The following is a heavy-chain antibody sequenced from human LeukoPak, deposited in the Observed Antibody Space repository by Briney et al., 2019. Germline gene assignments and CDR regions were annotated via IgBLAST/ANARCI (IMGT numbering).Heavy chain of an antibody. J-gene: IGHJ5*02. CDR2: IYHSGST. Sequence: SETLSLTCAVSGGSISSSNWWSWVRQPPGKGLEWIGEIYHSGSTNYNPSLKSRVTISVDKSKNQFSLHLNSVTPEDTAVYYCARRLTQYDCFDPWGQGILVTVSS. CDR1: GGSISSSNW. V-gene: IGHV4-4*02. CDR3: ARRLTQYDCFDP. D-gene: IGHD2-2*01.